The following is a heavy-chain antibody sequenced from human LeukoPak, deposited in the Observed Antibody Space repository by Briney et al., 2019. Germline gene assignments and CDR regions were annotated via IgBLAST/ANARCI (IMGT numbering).Heavy chain of an antibody. D-gene: IGHD5-24*01. CDR1: VFTFSVYG. CDR2: IRYEGSDK. V-gene: IGHV3-30*02. Sequence: GRSLSLSCAASVFTFSVYGMHWVRGAPGKGVEWVSFIRYEGSDKYYADSVRGRFTNSRDNSKTTLYLQMNSLRVEDTAVYYGAAINSAQLPIRVYWGQGTLVTVSS. J-gene: IGHJ4*02. CDR3: AAINSAQLPIRVY.